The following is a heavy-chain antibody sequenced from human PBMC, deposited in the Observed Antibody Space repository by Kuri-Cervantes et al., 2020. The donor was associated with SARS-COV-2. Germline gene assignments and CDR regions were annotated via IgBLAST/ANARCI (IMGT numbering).Heavy chain of an antibody. V-gene: IGHV3-33*08. CDR3: ARDLVVSSGWDYYMDV. CDR2: IWYDGSNK. D-gene: IGHD6-19*01. CDR1: GFTFSNYV. J-gene: IGHJ6*03. Sequence: GESLKISCVASGFTFSNYVMSWVRQAPGKGLEWVAVIWYDGSNKYYADSVKGRFTISRDNSKNTLYLQMNSLRAEDAAVYYCARDLVVSSGWDYYMDVWGKGTTVTVSS.